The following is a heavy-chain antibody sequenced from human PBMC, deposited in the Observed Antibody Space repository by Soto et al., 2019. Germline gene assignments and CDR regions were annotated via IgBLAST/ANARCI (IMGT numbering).Heavy chain of an antibody. CDR3: ARGGKYQQPYDVDV. CDR2: LTGNGGTT. CDR1: GFTFSNFG. D-gene: IGHD3-3*01. V-gene: IGHV3-23*01. J-gene: IGHJ4*02. Sequence: GGSLRLSCEASGFTFSNFGMSWVRQAPGKGLEWVSGLTGNGGTTYYADSVKGRFTISRDNSKNTLSLQMNSLRADDTAVYYCARGGKYQQPYDVDVWGQGTLVTVSS.